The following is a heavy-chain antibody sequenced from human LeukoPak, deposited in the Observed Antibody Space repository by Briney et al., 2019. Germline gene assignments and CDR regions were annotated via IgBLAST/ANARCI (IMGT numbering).Heavy chain of an antibody. CDR2: ISGGGDST. CDR3: AKEAIGYSFSQC. J-gene: IGHJ4*02. Sequence: PGGSLRLSCAASGFTVSTNYMSWVRQAPGEGLEWVSAISGGGDSTYYADSVKGRFTISRDNSNNMLYLQMNSLRADDTAVYYCAKEAIGYSFSQCWGQGTLVTVSS. V-gene: IGHV3-23*01. CDR1: GFTVSTNY. D-gene: IGHD1-26*01.